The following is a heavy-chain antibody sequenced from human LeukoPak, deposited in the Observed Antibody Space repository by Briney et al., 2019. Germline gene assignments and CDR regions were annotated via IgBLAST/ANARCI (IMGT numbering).Heavy chain of an antibody. CDR3: AKGITGTGSYSVADH. CDR2: ISESGGST. D-gene: IGHD1-26*01. V-gene: IGHV3-23*01. CDR1: GFTFSTYG. J-gene: IGHJ4*02. Sequence: GGSLRLSCAASGFTFSTYGMSWVRQAPGKGLEWVSAISESGGSTFYADSVKGRFTISRDNSKNTLYLQMDSLRAEDTAVYYCAKGITGTGSYSVADHWGQGILVTVSS.